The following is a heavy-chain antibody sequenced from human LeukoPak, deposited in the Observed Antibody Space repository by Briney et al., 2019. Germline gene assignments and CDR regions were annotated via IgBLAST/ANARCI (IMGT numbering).Heavy chain of an antibody. Sequence: GGSLRLSCAASGFTVSSNYMSWVRQAPGKGLEWVSVIYSGGSTYYADSVKGRFTISRDNSKNTLYLQMNSLRAEDTAVYYCARDGVGQLERRHDAFDIWGQGTMVTVSS. CDR3: ARDGVGQLERRHDAFDI. D-gene: IGHD1-1*01. CDR2: IYSGGST. J-gene: IGHJ3*02. V-gene: IGHV3-66*01. CDR1: GFTVSSNY.